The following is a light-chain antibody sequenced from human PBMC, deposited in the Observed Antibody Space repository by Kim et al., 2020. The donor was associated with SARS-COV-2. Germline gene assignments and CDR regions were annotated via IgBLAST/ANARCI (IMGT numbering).Light chain of an antibody. V-gene: IGLV3-21*04. CDR1: NIGSKS. CDR2: YDN. Sequence: SYELTQPPSVSVAPGETATIPCGKDNIGSKSVHWYQQKPGQAPMLVISYDNDRPSGIPERFSGSNSGNTATLTIGRVEAGDEADYYCHVWDITSDVVFGGGTQLTVL. CDR3: HVWDITSDVV. J-gene: IGLJ2*01.